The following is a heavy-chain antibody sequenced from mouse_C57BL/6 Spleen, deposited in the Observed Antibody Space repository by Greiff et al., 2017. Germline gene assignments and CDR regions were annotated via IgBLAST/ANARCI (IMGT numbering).Heavy chain of an antibody. D-gene: IGHD1-1*01. Sequence: QVQLQQPGAELVRPGSSVKLSCKASGYTFTSYWMHWVKQRPIQGLEWIGNIDPSDSETHYNQKFKDKATLTVDKSSSTAYMQLSSLTSEDSAVYYCAREMDYYGSSYPDYWGQGTTLTGSS. J-gene: IGHJ2*01. CDR3: AREMDYYGSSYPDY. CDR2: IDPSDSET. V-gene: IGHV1-52*01. CDR1: GYTFTSYW.